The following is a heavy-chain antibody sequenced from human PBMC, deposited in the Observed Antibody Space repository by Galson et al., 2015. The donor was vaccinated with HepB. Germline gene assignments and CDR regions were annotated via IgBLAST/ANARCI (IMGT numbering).Heavy chain of an antibody. V-gene: IGHV2-70*11. CDR1: GFSLSTSGMC. J-gene: IGHJ4*02. D-gene: IGHD6-19*01. CDR3: ARIWSRGYSSGWHLDY. CDR2: IDWDDDK. Sequence: PALVKPTQTLTLTCTFSGFSLSTSGMCVSWIRQPPGKALEWLARIDWDDDKYYSTSLKTRLTISKDTSKNQVVLTMTNMDPVDTATYYCARIWSRGYSSGWHLDYWGQGTLVTVSS.